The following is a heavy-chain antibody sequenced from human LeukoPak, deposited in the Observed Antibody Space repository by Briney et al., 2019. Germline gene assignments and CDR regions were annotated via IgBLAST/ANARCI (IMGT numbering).Heavy chain of an antibody. J-gene: IGHJ4*02. Sequence: ASVKVSCKASGYTFTSYDINWVRQATGQGLEWMGWMNPNSGNTGYAQKFQGRVTMTRNTSISTAYMELSSLRSEDTAVYYFARGLFLYYGSGSYPGYWGQGTLVTVSS. CDR1: GYTFTSYD. V-gene: IGHV1-8*01. CDR2: MNPNSGNT. D-gene: IGHD3-10*01. CDR3: ARGLFLYYGSGSYPGY.